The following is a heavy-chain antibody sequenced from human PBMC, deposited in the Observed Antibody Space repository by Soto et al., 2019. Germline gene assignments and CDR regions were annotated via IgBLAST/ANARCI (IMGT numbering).Heavy chain of an antibody. CDR3: ASGSNGVYPDVFDI. CDR2: IYDSGRT. D-gene: IGHD2-8*01. V-gene: IGHV4-59*01. Sequence: SETLSLTCTVSGGSIRSYYWSWIRQPPGKGLEWIGYIYDSGRTIYNPSLKSRVTISVDTSKNQFSLKLSSVTAADTAVYYCASGSNGVYPDVFDIWGQGTMVTVSS. J-gene: IGHJ3*02. CDR1: GGSIRSYY.